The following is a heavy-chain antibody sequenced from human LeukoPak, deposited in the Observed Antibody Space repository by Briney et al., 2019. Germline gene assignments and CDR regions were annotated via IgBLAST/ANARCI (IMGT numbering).Heavy chain of an antibody. CDR3: ASRKLGNDY. J-gene: IGHJ4*02. Sequence: TSETLSLTCAVDVGSFSGYYWSWIRQPTGKGLEWIGEINHSGSTNYNPSLKSRVTISVDTSKNQFSLKLSSVTAADTAVYYCASRKLGNDYWGQGTLVTVSS. CDR2: INHSGST. CDR1: VGSFSGYY. D-gene: IGHD7-27*01. V-gene: IGHV4-34*01.